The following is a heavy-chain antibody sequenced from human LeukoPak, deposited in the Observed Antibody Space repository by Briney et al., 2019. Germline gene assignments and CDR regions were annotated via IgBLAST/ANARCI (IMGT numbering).Heavy chain of an antibody. CDR3: ARAWGEDIAVRTYYFDY. CDR2: ISAFNGKT. CDR1: GYTFSNYA. V-gene: IGHV1-18*01. Sequence: ASVWISCKASGYTFSNYAITWVRQAPGQGLEWMGWISAFNGKTNYAPKLQGRVTMTTDTSTSAAYMELRSLRSDDTAVYYCARAWGEDIAVRTYYFDYWGQGSLVTVSS. D-gene: IGHD6-6*01. J-gene: IGHJ4*02.